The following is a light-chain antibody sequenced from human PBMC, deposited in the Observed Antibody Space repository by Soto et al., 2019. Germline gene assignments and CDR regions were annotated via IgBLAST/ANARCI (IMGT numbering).Light chain of an antibody. CDR2: SNN. CDR1: RSNIGRNT. V-gene: IGLV1-44*01. Sequence: QAVVTQPPSASGTPGQRVTISCSGSRSNIGRNTVNWYQQLPGTAPKLLIYSNNQRPSGVPGRFSGSKSGTSASLAISGPQSEDEADYYCAAWDDSLKEEVFGGGTQLTVL. CDR3: AAWDDSLKEEV. J-gene: IGLJ2*01.